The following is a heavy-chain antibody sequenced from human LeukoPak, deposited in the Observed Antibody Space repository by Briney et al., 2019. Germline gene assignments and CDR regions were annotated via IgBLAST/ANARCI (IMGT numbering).Heavy chain of an antibody. J-gene: IGHJ3*02. Sequence: ASVKVSCKASGYTFTSYDINWVRQATGQGLVWMGWMNPNSGNTGYAQKFQGRVTITRNTSISTAYMELSSLRSEDTAVYYCARDRADYDSSGHSDAFDIWGQGTMVTVSS. CDR2: MNPNSGNT. D-gene: IGHD3-22*01. CDR3: ARDRADYDSSGHSDAFDI. V-gene: IGHV1-8*03. CDR1: GYTFTSYD.